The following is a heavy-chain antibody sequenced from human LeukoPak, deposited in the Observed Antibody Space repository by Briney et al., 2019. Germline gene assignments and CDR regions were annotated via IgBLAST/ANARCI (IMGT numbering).Heavy chain of an antibody. J-gene: IGHJ4*02. V-gene: IGHV1-24*01. CDR3: ATVWFPKTDSYDYGDYFDY. D-gene: IGHD4-17*01. CDR1: GYTLTELS. Sequence: ASVKVSCKVSGYTLTELSMHWVRQAPGKGLEWMGGFDPEDGETIYAQKFQGRVTMTEDTSTDTAYMELSSLRSEDTAVYYCATVWFPKTDSYDYGDYFDYWGQGTLVTVSS. CDR2: FDPEDGET.